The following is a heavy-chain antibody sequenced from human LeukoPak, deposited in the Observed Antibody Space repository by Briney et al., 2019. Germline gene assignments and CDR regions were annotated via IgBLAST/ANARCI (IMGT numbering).Heavy chain of an antibody. CDR1: GFTFSSNW. J-gene: IGHJ2*01. D-gene: IGHD1-26*01. CDR3: ARDPGSSSHDWYFDL. Sequence: PGGSLRLSCAASGFTFSSNWMHWVRHIPGKGPVWVSRINSEGKTTHYADFVRGRFIISRDNAKNTLYLQMHSLRAEDTAVYYCARDPGSSSHDWYFDLWGRGTLVTVSS. V-gene: IGHV3-74*01. CDR2: INSEGKTT.